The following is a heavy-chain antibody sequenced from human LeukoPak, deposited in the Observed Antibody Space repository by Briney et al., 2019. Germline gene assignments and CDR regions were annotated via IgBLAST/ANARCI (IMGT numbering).Heavy chain of an antibody. CDR1: GFTFSSYG. Sequence: PGGSLRLSCAASGFTFSSYGMHWVRQAPGKGLEWVSVIYSGGSTYYADSVKGRFTISRDNSKNTLYLQMNSLRAEDTAVYYCARDNAMVRGVIISGYYYGMDVWGQGTTVTVSS. D-gene: IGHD3-10*01. J-gene: IGHJ6*02. V-gene: IGHV3-66*01. CDR3: ARDNAMVRGVIISGYYYGMDV. CDR2: IYSGGST.